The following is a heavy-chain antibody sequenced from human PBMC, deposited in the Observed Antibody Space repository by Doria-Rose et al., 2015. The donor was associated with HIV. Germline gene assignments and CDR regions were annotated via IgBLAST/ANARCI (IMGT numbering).Heavy chain of an antibody. CDR3: ARIKSSRWYHKYYFDF. J-gene: IGHJ4*02. CDR2: IFSDDER. V-gene: IGHV2-26*01. Sequence: QVTLKESGPVLVKPTETLTLTCTVSGVSLSSPGMGVSWIRQPPGKALEWLANIFSDDERSYKTSLTSRLTISRGTPKSQVVLTMTDMDPVDTATYYCARIKSSRWYHKYYFDFWGQGTLVIVSA. D-gene: IGHD6-13*01. CDR1: GVSLSSPGMG.